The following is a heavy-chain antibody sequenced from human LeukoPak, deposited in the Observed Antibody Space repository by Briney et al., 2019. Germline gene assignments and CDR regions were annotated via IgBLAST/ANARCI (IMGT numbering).Heavy chain of an antibody. CDR1: GYTLTELS. CDR3: ATASWREGHGGAFDI. CDR2: FDPEDGET. J-gene: IGHJ3*02. Sequence: GASVKVSCKVSGYTLTELSMHWVRQAPGKGLEWMGGFDPEDGETIYAQKFQGRVTMTEDTSTDTAYMELSSLRSEDTAGYYCATASWREGHGGAFDIWGQGTMVTVSS. V-gene: IGHV1-24*01. D-gene: IGHD6-13*01.